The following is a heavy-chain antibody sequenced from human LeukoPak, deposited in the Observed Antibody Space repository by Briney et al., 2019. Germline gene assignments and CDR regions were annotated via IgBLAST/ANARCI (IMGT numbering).Heavy chain of an antibody. V-gene: IGHV4-59*08. CDR1: GGSISSYY. J-gene: IGHJ3*02. D-gene: IGHD6-19*01. CDR3: ASSKYSSGWPDDAFDI. Sequence: SETLSLTRTVSGGSISSYYWSWIRQPPGKGLEWIGYIYYSGSTNYNPSLKSRVTISVDTSKNQFSLKLSSVTAADTAVYYCASSKYSSGWPDDAFDIWGQGTMVTVSS. CDR2: IYYSGST.